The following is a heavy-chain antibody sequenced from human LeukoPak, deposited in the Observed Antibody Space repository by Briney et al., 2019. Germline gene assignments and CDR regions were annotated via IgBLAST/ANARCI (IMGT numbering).Heavy chain of an antibody. CDR3: ARGTGLGWFDTYYYYYMDV. D-gene: IGHD3-3*01. J-gene: IGHJ6*03. V-gene: IGHV4-39*07. Sequence: PSETLSLTCTVSGGSISSRSYYWGWIRQPPGKGLEWIGSVYYSGSTYYNPSLKSRVTMSVDTSKNQFSLKLSSVTAADTAVYYCARGTGLGWFDTYYYYYMDVWGKGTTVTISS. CDR1: GGSISSRSYY. CDR2: VYYSGST.